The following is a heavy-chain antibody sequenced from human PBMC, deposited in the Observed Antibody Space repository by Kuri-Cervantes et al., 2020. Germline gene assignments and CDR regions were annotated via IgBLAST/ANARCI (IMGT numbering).Heavy chain of an antibody. CDR1: GGSISSYY. Sequence: SETLSLTCTVSGGSISSYYWSWIRQPPGKGLEWIGYIYYSGSTNYNPSLQSRVTISVDKSKNQFSLKLTSVTAADTAVYYCAREHYYFDYWGQGTLVTVSS. CDR2: IYYSGST. J-gene: IGHJ4*02. V-gene: IGHV4-59*01. CDR3: AREHYYFDY.